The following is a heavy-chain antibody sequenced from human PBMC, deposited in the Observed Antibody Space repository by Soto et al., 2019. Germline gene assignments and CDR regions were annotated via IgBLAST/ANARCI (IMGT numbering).Heavy chain of an antibody. V-gene: IGHV4-59*01. CDR1: GGSISSYY. CDR2: IYYSGIT. Sequence: SETLSLTCTVPGGSISSYYWSWIRQPPGKGLEWIGYIYYSGITNYNPSLKSRVTISVDTSKNQFSLKLSSVTAADTAVYYCAREGALSYYDSSGYYYEDYYGMDVWGQGTTVTVSS. CDR3: AREGALSYYDSSGYYYEDYYGMDV. J-gene: IGHJ6*02. D-gene: IGHD3-22*01.